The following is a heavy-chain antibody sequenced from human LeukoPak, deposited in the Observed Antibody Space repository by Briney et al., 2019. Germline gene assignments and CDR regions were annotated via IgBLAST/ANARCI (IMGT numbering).Heavy chain of an antibody. J-gene: IGHJ5*02. Sequence: GGSLRLSCAASGFTFSSYAMSWVRQTPGKGLEWVSAISGSGGSTYYADSVKGRFTISRDNSKNTLYLQMNSLRAEDTAVYYCAKDYYGSGSYYNPWFDPWGQGTLVTVSS. V-gene: IGHV3-23*01. CDR2: ISGSGGST. CDR1: GFTFSSYA. D-gene: IGHD3-10*01. CDR3: AKDYYGSGSYYNPWFDP.